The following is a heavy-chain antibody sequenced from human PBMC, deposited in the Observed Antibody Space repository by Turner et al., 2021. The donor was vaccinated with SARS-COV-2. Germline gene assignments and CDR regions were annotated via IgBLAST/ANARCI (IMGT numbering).Heavy chain of an antibody. V-gene: IGHV4-39*01. CDR1: GGSISSSTYY. CDR2: IYYSGST. D-gene: IGHD5-18*01. Sequence: QLQLQESGPGLVKPSETLSLTCPVSGGSISSSTYYWGWIRQPPGKGLGWIGNIYYSGSTYYNPSLKSRVTISVDTSKNQFSLKLSSVTAADTAVYYCARLMDTAMDYYGMDVWGQGTTVTVSS. CDR3: ARLMDTAMDYYGMDV. J-gene: IGHJ6*02.